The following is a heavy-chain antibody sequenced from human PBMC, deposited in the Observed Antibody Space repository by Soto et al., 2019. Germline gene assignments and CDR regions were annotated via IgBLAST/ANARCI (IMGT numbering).Heavy chain of an antibody. V-gene: IGHV3-9*01. Sequence: GGSLRLSCAASGFTFDDYAMHWVRQAPGKGLEWVSGISWNSGSIGYADSVKGRFTISRDNAKNSLYLQMNSLRAEDTALYYCGKDANYDILTGYKLDYFDSWGQGTLVTVSS. D-gene: IGHD3-9*01. J-gene: IGHJ4*02. CDR2: ISWNSGSI. CDR1: GFTFDDYA. CDR3: GKDANYDILTGYKLDYFDS.